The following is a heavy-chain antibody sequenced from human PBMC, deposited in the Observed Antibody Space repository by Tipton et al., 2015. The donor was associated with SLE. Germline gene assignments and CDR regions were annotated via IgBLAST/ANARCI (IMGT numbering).Heavy chain of an antibody. D-gene: IGHD3-3*01. J-gene: IGHJ6*02. CDR1: GFTFSSYA. Sequence: SLRLSCAASGFTFSSYAMHWVRQAPGKGLEWVAVISYDGSNKYYADSVKGRFTISRDNSKNTLYLQMNSLRAEDTAVYYCARSLTIYYYYGMDVWGQGTPVTVSS. CDR2: ISYDGSNK. V-gene: IGHV3-30*04. CDR3: ARSLTIYYYYGMDV.